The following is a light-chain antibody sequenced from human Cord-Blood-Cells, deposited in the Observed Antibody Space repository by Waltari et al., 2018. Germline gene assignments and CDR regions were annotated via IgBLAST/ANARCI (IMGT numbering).Light chain of an antibody. CDR3: QQYDNLPLT. CDR2: DAS. J-gene: IGKJ4*01. CDR1: QDISNY. V-gene: IGKV1-33*01. Sequence: DIQMTQSPSSLSASVGDRVTITCQASQDISNYLNWYQQKPGKAPKLLIYDASNLETGVPSRFSGNGSGTDFTFTISILQPEDIATYYCQQYDNLPLTFGGGTKVEIK.